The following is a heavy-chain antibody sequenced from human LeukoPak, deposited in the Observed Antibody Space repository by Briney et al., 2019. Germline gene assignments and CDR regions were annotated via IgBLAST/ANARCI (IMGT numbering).Heavy chain of an antibody. CDR2: INSDGSST. CDR3: AREGPYSSRVPFDY. CDR1: GFTFSSYW. Sequence: GGSLRLSCAASGFTFSSYWMHWVRQAPGKGMVWVSRINSDGSSTSYADSVKGRFTISRDNAKNTLYLQMNSLRAEDTAVCYCAREGPYSSRVPFDYWGQGTLVTVSS. J-gene: IGHJ4*02. D-gene: IGHD6-19*01. V-gene: IGHV3-74*01.